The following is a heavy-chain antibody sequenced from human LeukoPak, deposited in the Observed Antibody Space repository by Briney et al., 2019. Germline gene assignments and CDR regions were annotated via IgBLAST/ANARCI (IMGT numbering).Heavy chain of an antibody. J-gene: IGHJ4*02. V-gene: IGHV3-30*18. CDR3: AKTTYYYDSSGYYLDY. CDR1: GFTFSSYG. D-gene: IGHD3-22*01. CDR2: ISYDGSNE. Sequence: GGSLRLSCAASGFTFSSYGMHWVRQAPGKGLEWVAVISYDGSNEYYADSVKGRFTISRDNSKNTLYLQMNSLRAEDTAVYYCAKTTYYYDSSGYYLDYWGQGTLVTVSS.